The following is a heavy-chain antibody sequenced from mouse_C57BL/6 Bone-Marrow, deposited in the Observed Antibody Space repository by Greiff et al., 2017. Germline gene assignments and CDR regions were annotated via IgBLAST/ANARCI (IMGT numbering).Heavy chain of an antibody. CDR1: GFTFSSYT. CDR2: ISGGGGKN. D-gene: IGHD2-5*01. V-gene: IGHV5-9*01. Sequence: EVMLVESGGGLVKPGGSLKLSCAASGFTFSSYTMSWVRQPPEKRLEWVATISGGGGKNYYPDSVKGRFTISRDNAKNTLYLQMSSLRSEDTALYYCARPYSNYDYAKDYRGQRASVTVSS. J-gene: IGHJ4*01. CDR3: ARPYSNYDYAKDY.